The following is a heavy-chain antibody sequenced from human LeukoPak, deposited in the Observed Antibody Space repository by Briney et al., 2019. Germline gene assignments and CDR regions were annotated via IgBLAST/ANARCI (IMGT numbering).Heavy chain of an antibody. CDR1: GGSISSYY. V-gene: IGHV4-59*08. CDR3: ARHLPPRGYSYGARLYYFDY. CDR2: IYYSGST. J-gene: IGHJ4*02. D-gene: IGHD5-18*01. Sequence: PSETLSLTCTVSGGSISSYYWSWIRQPPGKGLEWIGYIYYSGSTNYNPSLKSRVTISVDTSKNQFSLKLSSVTAADTAVYYCARHLPPRGYSYGARLYYFDYWGQGTLVTVSS.